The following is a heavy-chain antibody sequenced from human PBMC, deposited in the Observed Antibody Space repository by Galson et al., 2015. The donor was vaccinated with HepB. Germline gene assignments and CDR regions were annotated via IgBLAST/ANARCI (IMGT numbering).Heavy chain of an antibody. Sequence: SLRLACAASGFTFSGSAMHWVRQASGKGLEWVGRIRSKANSYATAYAASVKGRFTISRDDSKNTAYLQMNSLKTEDPAVYYCTRLSGSYSSGYWGQGTLVTVSS. J-gene: IGHJ4*02. CDR1: GFTFSGSA. CDR2: IRSKANSYAT. CDR3: TRLSGSYSSGY. V-gene: IGHV3-73*01. D-gene: IGHD1-26*01.